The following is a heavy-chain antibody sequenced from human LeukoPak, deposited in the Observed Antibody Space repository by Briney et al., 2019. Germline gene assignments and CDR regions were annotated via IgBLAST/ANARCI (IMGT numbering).Heavy chain of an antibody. CDR2: ISAGGLNT. V-gene: IGHV3-23*01. Sequence: PGGSLRLSCAASGFTSKTYAMSWVRQAPGEGLEWVASISAGGLNTYYADAMEGRFSISRDNSKDTVFLQMNSLRAEDTALYYCAKYSTSIIRGAFDFWGQGTMVTVSS. CDR3: AKYSTSIIRGAFDF. J-gene: IGHJ3*01. D-gene: IGHD3-10*01. CDR1: GFTSKTYA.